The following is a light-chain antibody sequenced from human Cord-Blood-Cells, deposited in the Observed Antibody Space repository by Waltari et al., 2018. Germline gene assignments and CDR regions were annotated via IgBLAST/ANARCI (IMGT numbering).Light chain of an antibody. CDR2: WAS. V-gene: IGKV4-1*01. CDR3: QQYYSTQLT. J-gene: IGKJ4*01. CDR1: QSVLYSSNNKNY. Sequence: DIVLTQSPDSLAVSLGERATINCKSSQSVLYSSNNKNYLAWYQQKPGQPPKLLIYWASTRESGVPERFSGGGSGTDFPLTSSSLQAEDVAVYYCQQYYSTQLTFGGGTKVEIK.